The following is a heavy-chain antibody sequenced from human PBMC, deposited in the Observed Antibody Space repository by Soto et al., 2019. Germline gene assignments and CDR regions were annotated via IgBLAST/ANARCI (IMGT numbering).Heavy chain of an antibody. CDR3: AKDGGVSGYDYALDF. V-gene: IGHV3-23*01. D-gene: IGHD5-12*01. CDR1: GFTFSSYA. J-gene: IGHJ4*02. Sequence: GVLRLSCAASGFTFSSYAMSWVRQAPGKGLEWVSAISGSGGSTYYADSVKGRFTISRDNSKNTLYLQMNSLRAEDTAVYYCAKDGGVSGYDYALDFWGQGTLVTVSS. CDR2: ISGSGGST.